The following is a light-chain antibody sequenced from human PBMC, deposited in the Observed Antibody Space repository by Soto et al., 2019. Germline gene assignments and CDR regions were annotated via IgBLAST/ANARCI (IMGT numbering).Light chain of an antibody. CDR1: SGHSSYA. Sequence: QPVLTQSPSASASLGASVKLTCTLSSGHSSYAIAWHQQHPEKGPRYLMKLNSAGSHSKGDGIPDRFSGSSSGAERYLTISSLQSEDEADYYCQNWGTGIQVFGGGTKVTVL. V-gene: IGLV4-69*01. J-gene: IGLJ2*01. CDR2: LNSAGSH. CDR3: QNWGTGIQV.